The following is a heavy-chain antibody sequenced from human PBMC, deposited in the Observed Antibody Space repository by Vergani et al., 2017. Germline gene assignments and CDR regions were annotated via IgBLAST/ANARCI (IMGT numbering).Heavy chain of an antibody. CDR1: GGSFSGYY. D-gene: IGHD5-12*01. CDR2: INHSGSP. CDR3: ASGRARXYSGYERYYYGMDV. V-gene: IGHV4-34*01. J-gene: IGHJ6*02. Sequence: QVQLQQWGAGLLKPSETLSLTCAVYGGSFSGYYWRWIRQPPGKGLEWIGEINHSGSPNYNPSLKSRVTISVDTSKNQFSLKLSSVTAADTAVYYCASGRARXYSGYERYYYGMDVWGQGTTVTVSS.